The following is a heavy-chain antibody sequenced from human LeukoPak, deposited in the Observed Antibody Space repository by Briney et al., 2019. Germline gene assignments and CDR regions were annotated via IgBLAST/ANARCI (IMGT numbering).Heavy chain of an antibody. CDR3: ARVDSSSWYLDY. CDR1: GFTFSSYW. Sequence: PGVSLRLSCAASGFTFSSYWMSWVRQPPGKGLEWIGEINHSGSTNYNPSLKSRVTISVDTSKNQFSLKLSSVTAADTAVYYCARVDSSSWYLDYWGQGTLVTVSS. V-gene: IGHV4-34*01. D-gene: IGHD6-13*01. CDR2: INHSGST. J-gene: IGHJ4*02.